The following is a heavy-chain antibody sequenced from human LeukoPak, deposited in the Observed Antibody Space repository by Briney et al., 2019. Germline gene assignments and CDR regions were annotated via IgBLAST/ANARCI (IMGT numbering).Heavy chain of an antibody. D-gene: IGHD2-2*02. CDR2: IIPIFGIA. Sequence: ASVKVSCKASGGTFSSYAISWVRRAPGQGLEWMGRIIPIFGIANYAQKFQGRVTITADKSTSTAYMELSSLRSEDTAVYYCARDECSSTSCYITRMNNWFDPWGQGTLVTVSS. V-gene: IGHV1-69*04. CDR1: GGTFSSYA. CDR3: ARDECSSTSCYITRMNNWFDP. J-gene: IGHJ5*02.